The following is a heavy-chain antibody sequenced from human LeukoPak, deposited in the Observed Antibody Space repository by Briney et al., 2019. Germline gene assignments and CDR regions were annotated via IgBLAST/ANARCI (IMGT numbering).Heavy chain of an antibody. Sequence: ASVKVSCKASGYTLTTFAMNWVRQAPGQGLEWMGWINPKNAATNYAQKFQGRVTMTRDTSSGTVYMELSSLSSDDTAVYYCARTLYIAAAPGGLDYWGQGTLVTVSS. D-gene: IGHD6-13*01. CDR1: GYTLTTFA. J-gene: IGHJ4*02. V-gene: IGHV1-2*02. CDR3: ARTLYIAAAPGGLDY. CDR2: INPKNAAT.